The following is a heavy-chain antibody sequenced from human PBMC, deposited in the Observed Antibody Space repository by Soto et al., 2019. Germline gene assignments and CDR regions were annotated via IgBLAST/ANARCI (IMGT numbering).Heavy chain of an antibody. CDR2: ISGGGGSI. Sequence: GGSLRLSCAAAGFTFSSYAMSWVRQAPGKRLEWVSVISGGGGSIYYADSVKGRFTISRDNSKNTLYLQMNSLRAEDTAVYYCTRDGSPFALDVWGLGTSVTVSS. J-gene: IGHJ6*02. CDR3: TRDGSPFALDV. V-gene: IGHV3-23*01. CDR1: GFTFSSYA.